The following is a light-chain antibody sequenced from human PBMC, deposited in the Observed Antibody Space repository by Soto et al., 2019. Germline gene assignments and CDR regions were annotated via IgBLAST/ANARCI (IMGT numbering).Light chain of an antibody. CDR3: QQRSNWPPRIT. CDR1: QSVSSY. Sequence: EIVLTQSPATLSLSPGERATRSCRASQSVSSYLAWYQQKHGQAPRLLIYDASNRATSIPARFSGSGSGTDFTLTISSLEPEDFAVYYCQQRSNWPPRITFGQGTRLEIK. J-gene: IGKJ5*01. CDR2: DAS. V-gene: IGKV3-11*01.